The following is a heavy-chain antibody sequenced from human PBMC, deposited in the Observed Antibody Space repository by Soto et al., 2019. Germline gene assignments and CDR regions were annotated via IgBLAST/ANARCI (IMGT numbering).Heavy chain of an antibody. J-gene: IGHJ3*02. CDR3: ARFGSSGWYVMKAFDI. V-gene: IGHV1-8*01. D-gene: IGHD6-19*01. CDR1: GYTFTSYD. Sequence: QVQLVQSGAEVKKPGASVKVSCKASGYTFTSYDINWVRQATGQRLEWMGWMNPNSGNTGYAQKFQGRVTMTRNTSISTAYMELSSLRSEDTAVYYCARFGSSGWYVMKAFDIWGQGTMVTVSS. CDR2: MNPNSGNT.